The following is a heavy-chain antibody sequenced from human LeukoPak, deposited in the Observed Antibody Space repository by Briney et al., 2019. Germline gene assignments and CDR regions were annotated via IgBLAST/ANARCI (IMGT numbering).Heavy chain of an antibody. D-gene: IGHD6-19*01. Sequence: GGSLRLSCAASGFTFRTYVMSWVRQAPGKGLEWVSGVSGSGGSTYYADSVKGRFTISRDNSKNSVYLQMNSLRTEDTALYYCAKIAVAGTLYYFDYWGQGTLVTVSS. V-gene: IGHV3-23*01. J-gene: IGHJ4*02. CDR1: GFTFRTYV. CDR2: VSGSGGST. CDR3: AKIAVAGTLYYFDY.